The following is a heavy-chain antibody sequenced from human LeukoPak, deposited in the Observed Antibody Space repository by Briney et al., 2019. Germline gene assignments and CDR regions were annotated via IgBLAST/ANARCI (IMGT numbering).Heavy chain of an antibody. D-gene: IGHD6-19*01. Sequence: SETLSLTCTVSGGSISSYYWSWIRQPPGKGLEWIGYIYYSGSTNYNPSLKSRVTISVDTSKNQFSLKVSSVTAADTAVYYCARTINSSGWYPDYWGQGTLVTVSS. CDR1: GGSISSYY. CDR2: IYYSGST. V-gene: IGHV4-59*08. J-gene: IGHJ4*02. CDR3: ARTINSSGWYPDY.